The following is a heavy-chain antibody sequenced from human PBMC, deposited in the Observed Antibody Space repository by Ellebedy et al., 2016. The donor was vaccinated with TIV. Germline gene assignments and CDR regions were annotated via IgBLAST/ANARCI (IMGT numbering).Heavy chain of an antibody. D-gene: IGHD3-22*01. V-gene: IGHV1-8*01. CDR3: ARECYYDSSGYYVY. CDR2: MNPNSGST. J-gene: IGHJ4*02. CDR1: GYTFTSYD. Sequence: ASVKVSXXASGYTFTSYDINWVRQATGQGLEWMGWMNPNSGSTGYAQKFQGRVTMTRNTSISTAYMELSSLRSEDTAVYYCARECYYDSSGYYVYWGQGTLVTVSS.